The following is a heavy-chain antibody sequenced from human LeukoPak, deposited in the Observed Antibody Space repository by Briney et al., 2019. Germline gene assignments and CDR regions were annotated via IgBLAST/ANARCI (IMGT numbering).Heavy chain of an antibody. D-gene: IGHD3-10*01. V-gene: IGHV4-39*01. CDR1: GCSISSRSYY. Sequence: AETLSLTCTVSGCSISSRSYYWGWIRQPPGRGREWMGSIYSRGSTYYNPALKSRVTISVDTSKNQYSLKLNSVTAADTAVYYCARHEAKGSGSYYSNSDSWGPGNLVTVSS. CDR3: ARHEAKGSGSYYSNSDS. CDR2: IYSRGST. J-gene: IGHJ4*02.